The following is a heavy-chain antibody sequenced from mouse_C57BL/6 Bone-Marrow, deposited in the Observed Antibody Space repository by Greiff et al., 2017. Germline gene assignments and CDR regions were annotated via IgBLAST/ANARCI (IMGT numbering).Heavy chain of an antibody. CDR3: ARGLIYYDYDGDFDY. CDR2: IYPRSGNT. D-gene: IGHD2-4*01. CDR1: GYTFTSYG. V-gene: IGHV1-81*01. J-gene: IGHJ2*01. Sequence: VKVVESGAELARPGASVKLSCKASGYTFTSYGISWVKQRTGQGLEWIGEIYPRSGNTYYNEKFKGKATLTADKSSSTAYMELRSLTSEDSAVYFCARGLIYYDYDGDFDYWGQGTTLTVSS.